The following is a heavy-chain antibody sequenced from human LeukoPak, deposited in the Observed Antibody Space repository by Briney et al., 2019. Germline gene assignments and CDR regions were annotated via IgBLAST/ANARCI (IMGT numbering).Heavy chain of an antibody. D-gene: IGHD3-3*01. V-gene: IGHV1-2*02. CDR1: GYTFTGYH. CDR3: ARDPYDGNYFFDY. Sequence: ASVKVSCKTSGYTFTGYHVHWVRQAPGQGLEWMGWFNANSGATKYAQKFQGRVTMTRDTSIGTDFMEPTSLISDDTAIYYCARDPYDGNYFFDYWGQGTLVTVAS. CDR2: FNANSGAT. J-gene: IGHJ4*02.